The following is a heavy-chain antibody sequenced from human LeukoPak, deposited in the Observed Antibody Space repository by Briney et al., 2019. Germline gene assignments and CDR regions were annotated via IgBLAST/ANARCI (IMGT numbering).Heavy chain of an antibody. CDR3: ARDFLGIAAAGRFGY. Sequence: ASVKVSCKASGYTFTSYGISWVRQAPGQGLEWMGWISAYNGNTNYAQKLQGRVTMTTDTSTSTVYMELRSLRSDDTAVYYCARDFLGIAAAGRFGYWGQGTLVTVSS. V-gene: IGHV1-18*01. D-gene: IGHD6-13*01. J-gene: IGHJ4*02. CDR2: ISAYNGNT. CDR1: GYTFTSYG.